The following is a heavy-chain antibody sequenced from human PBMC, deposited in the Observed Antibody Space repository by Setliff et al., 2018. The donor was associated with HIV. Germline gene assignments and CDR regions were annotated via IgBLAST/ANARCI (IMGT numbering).Heavy chain of an antibody. CDR3: ARGAIAVAGISYYYYGMDV. D-gene: IGHD6-19*01. V-gene: IGHV4-38-2*01. Sequence: SETLSLTCAVSGYSISSGYYWGWIRQPPGKGLEWIGSVYYSGSTNYNPSLKSRITISLDTSKSQFSLKLSSVTAADTAVYYCARGAIAVAGISYYYYGMDVWGQGTTVTVSS. J-gene: IGHJ6*02. CDR1: GYSISSGYY. CDR2: VYYSGST.